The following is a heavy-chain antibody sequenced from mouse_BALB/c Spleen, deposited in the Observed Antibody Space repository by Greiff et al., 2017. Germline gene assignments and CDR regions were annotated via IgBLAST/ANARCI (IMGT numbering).Heavy chain of an antibody. J-gene: IGHJ4*01. CDR2: ISSGSSTI. D-gene: IGHD2-3*01. Sequence: EVKVVESGGGLVQPGGSRKLSCAASGFTFSSFGMHWVRQAPEKGLEWVAYISSGSSTIYYADTVKGRFTISRDNPKNTLFLQMTSLRSEETAMYYCARGPGGLLYAMDYWGQGTSVTVSS. V-gene: IGHV5-17*02. CDR1: GFTFSSFG. CDR3: ARGPGGLLYAMDY.